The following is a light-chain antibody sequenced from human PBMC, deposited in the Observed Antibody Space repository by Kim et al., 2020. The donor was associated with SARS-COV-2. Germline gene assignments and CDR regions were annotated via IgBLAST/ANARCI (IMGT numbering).Light chain of an antibody. J-gene: IGKJ4*01. Sequence: DFVMTQSPLSLSITPGEPASISCRSDQSLLHSNGHSYLDWYVQKPGQPPQLLIHLASSRASGVPDRFSGTGSGTEFTLNIGRVEADDVGIYYCMQALQTPHTFGGGPKLEI. CDR1: QSLLHSNGHSY. CDR2: LAS. CDR3: MQALQTPHT. V-gene: IGKV2-28*01.